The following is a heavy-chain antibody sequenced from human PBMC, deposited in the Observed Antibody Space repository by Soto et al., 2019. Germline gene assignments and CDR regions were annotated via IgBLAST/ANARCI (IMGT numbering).Heavy chain of an antibody. V-gene: IGHV3-23*01. D-gene: IGHD3-10*01. CDR2: ISGSGGNT. Sequence: EVPLLESGGGLVQPGGSLRLSFAASGFTFSTDAMSWVRQAPGKGLEWVSTISGSGGNTYYADSVKGRFTISRDNSKNTMYLQMNSRRADDTAVYYCEKDPRYFGDPSWGQGTLVTVSS. J-gene: IGHJ4*02. CDR3: EKDPRYFGDPS. CDR1: GFTFSTDA.